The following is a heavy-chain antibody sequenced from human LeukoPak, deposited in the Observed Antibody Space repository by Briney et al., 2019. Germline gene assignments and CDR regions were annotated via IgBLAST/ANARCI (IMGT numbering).Heavy chain of an antibody. CDR1: GGSINSDGYY. CDR3: ARGTYYDSSGNFDY. Sequence: SETLSLTCTVSGGSINSDGYYWTWVRQHPGKGLEWIGNIYYSGSTYYNPSLKSRVTISVDTSKNQFSLKLSSVTAADTAVYYCARGTYYDSSGNFDYWGQGTLVTVSS. J-gene: IGHJ4*02. CDR2: IYYSGST. V-gene: IGHV4-30-4*08. D-gene: IGHD3-22*01.